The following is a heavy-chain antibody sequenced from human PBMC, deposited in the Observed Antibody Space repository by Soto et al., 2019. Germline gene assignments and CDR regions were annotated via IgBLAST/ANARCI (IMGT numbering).Heavy chain of an antibody. CDR2: MNPISGKT. D-gene: IGHD6-19*01. V-gene: IGHV1-69*05. CDR1: GYTFTSYD. Sequence: SVKVSCKASGYTFTSYDIKWVRQAPGQGPEWMGGMNPISGKTDYAQKFQGRVTITTDESTSTAYMELSRLRSDDTAVYYCAREDSAVFGTGFDYWGQGTLVTVSS. J-gene: IGHJ4*02. CDR3: AREDSAVFGTGFDY.